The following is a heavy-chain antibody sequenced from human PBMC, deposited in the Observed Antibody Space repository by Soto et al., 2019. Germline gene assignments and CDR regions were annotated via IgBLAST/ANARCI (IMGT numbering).Heavy chain of an antibody. D-gene: IGHD4-17*01. CDR1: GGSFSGYY. CDR3: ERGRRGAHYYNYYMDV. CDR2: INHSGST. Sequence: SETLSLTCAVYGGSFSGYYWSWIRQPPGKGLEWIGEINHSGSTNYNPSLKSRVTISVDTSKNQFSLKLSSVTAADTAVYYCERGRRGAHYYNYYMDVLGKGTTVTVSS. V-gene: IGHV4-34*01. J-gene: IGHJ6*03.